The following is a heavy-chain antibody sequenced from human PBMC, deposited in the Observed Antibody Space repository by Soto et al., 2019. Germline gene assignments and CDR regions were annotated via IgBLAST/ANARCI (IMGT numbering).Heavy chain of an antibody. CDR1: AFSLSTSGVG. V-gene: IGHV2-5*02. CDR2: IYWDDDK. D-gene: IGHD6-6*01. J-gene: IGHJ4*02. Sequence: GPTQLNPTQTLTLTCNLSAFSLSTSGVGVGWIRQPPGKALEWLALIYWDDDKRYSTSLKSRLTITKETSKNQVVLTMTNMDPVDTDTYYCARLIGQLVVDWGQGTLVTVSS. CDR3: ARLIGQLVVD.